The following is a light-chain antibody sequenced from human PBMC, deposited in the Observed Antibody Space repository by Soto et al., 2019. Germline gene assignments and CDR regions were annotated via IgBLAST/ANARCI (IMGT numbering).Light chain of an antibody. Sequence: QSVLTQPPSVSGAPGQRVTISCTGSSSNIGAGYDVHWYQQLPGTAPKLLIYGNSNRPSGVPDRFSGSKSGTPASLAITGLQAEAEADYYCQSYDSSLSGVVFGGGTKLTVL. J-gene: IGLJ2*01. CDR2: GNS. V-gene: IGLV1-40*01. CDR3: QSYDSSLSGVV. CDR1: SSNIGAGYD.